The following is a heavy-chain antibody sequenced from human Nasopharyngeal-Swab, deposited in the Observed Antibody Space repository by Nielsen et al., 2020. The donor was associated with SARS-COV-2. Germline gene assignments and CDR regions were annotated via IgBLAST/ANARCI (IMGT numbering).Heavy chain of an antibody. D-gene: IGHD2-21*01. CDR1: GGSISSSSYY. V-gene: IGHV4-39*07. CDR2: INHSGSN. J-gene: IGHJ6*03. CDR3: ARGGRGDLGVNYYYYMDV. Sequence: SETLSLTCTVSGGSISSSSYYWSWIRQPPGKGLEWIGEINHSGSNNYNPSLKSRVTISVDTSKNQFSLKLSSVTAADTAVYYCARGGRGDLGVNYYYYMDVWGKGTTVTVSS.